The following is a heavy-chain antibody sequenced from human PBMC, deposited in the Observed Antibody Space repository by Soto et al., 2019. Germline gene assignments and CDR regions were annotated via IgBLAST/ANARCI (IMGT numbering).Heavy chain of an antibody. CDR1: GYPLPTYG. J-gene: IGHJ4*02. Sequence: QVQVMQSGAQLTHPGASVKVSCETSGYPLPTYGLSWVRQAPGQGLEWMGWIVGDSGNTVYAQKFQGRVTMYRDTSTSTGYMELRRLTSDDSALYYCATVSGYGSGSRRVDCWGQGTLVSVSS. V-gene: IGHV1-18*01. CDR2: IVGDSGNT. D-gene: IGHD3-10*01. CDR3: ATVSGYGSGSRRVDC.